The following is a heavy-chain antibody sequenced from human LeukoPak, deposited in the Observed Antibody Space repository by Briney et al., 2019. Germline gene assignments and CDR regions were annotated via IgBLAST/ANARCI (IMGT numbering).Heavy chain of an antibody. D-gene: IGHD5-12*01. CDR2: ISRDGGST. Sequence: PGGSLRLSCAASGFSFNDYAMHWVRQAPGKGLEWVSLISRDGGSTYYADSVKGRFTISRDNSKNSLYLQMNSLRAEDTALYYCAKGGWYSGYDFGLDFDYWGQGTLVTVSS. V-gene: IGHV3-43D*03. CDR3: AKGGWYSGYDFGLDFDY. J-gene: IGHJ4*02. CDR1: GFSFNDYA.